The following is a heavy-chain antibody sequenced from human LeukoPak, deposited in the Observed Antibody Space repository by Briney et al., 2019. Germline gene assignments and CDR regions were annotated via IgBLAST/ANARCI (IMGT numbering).Heavy chain of an antibody. V-gene: IGHV3-30*04. CDR1: RFTFSNYA. CDR3: AKGYDDFWSGYFDY. J-gene: IGHJ4*02. Sequence: PGGSLRLSCAASRFTFSNYAMHWVRQAPGKGLEWVAVISYDGSNKYYADSVKGRFTISRDNSKNTLYLQMNSLRAEDTAVYYCAKGYDDFWSGYFDYWGQGTLVTVSS. CDR2: ISYDGSNK. D-gene: IGHD3-3*01.